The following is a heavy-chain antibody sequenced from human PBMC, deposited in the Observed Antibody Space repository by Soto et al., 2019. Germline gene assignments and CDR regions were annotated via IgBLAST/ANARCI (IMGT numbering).Heavy chain of an antibody. D-gene: IGHD3-10*01. CDR2: MRPNTGHS. J-gene: IGHJ4*02. CDR3: AGGIHAGVDY. V-gene: IGHV1-8*02. Sequence: ASVKDSCKASGYTFTDLDINWVRQTTEQGLEWMGWMRPNTGHSGLAQKFQGRLTLTRDTSINTAYMELSSLRSEDTAIYYCAGGIHAGVDYWGKGTPVTVAS. CDR1: GYTFTDLD.